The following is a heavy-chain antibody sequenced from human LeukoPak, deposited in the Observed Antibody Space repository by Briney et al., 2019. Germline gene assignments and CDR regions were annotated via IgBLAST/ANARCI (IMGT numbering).Heavy chain of an antibody. CDR3: ARNWNWDYYFDY. CDR1: GFTFSSYE. D-gene: IGHD1-7*01. V-gene: IGHV3-48*03. J-gene: IGHJ4*02. Sequence: GGSLTLTCAASGFTFSSYEMNWVRQALGKGLEWVSYISSSGNTVYYADSVKGRFTISRDNAKNSLYLQMNSLRAEDTAVYYCARNWNWDYYFDYWGQGTLVTVSS. CDR2: ISSSGNTV.